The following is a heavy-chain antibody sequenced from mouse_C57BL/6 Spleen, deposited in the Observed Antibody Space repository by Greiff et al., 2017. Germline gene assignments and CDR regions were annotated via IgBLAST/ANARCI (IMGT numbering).Heavy chain of an antibody. J-gene: IGHJ4*01. Sequence: LVESGPELVKPGASVKISCKASGYSFTDYNMNWVKQSNGKSLEWIGVINPNYGTTSYNQKFKGKATLTVDQSSSTAYMQLNSLTSEDSAVYYCARVGAYDGYYDYAMDYWGQGTSVTVSS. D-gene: IGHD2-3*01. CDR3: ARVGAYDGYYDYAMDY. V-gene: IGHV1-39*01. CDR1: GYSFTDYN. CDR2: INPNYGTT.